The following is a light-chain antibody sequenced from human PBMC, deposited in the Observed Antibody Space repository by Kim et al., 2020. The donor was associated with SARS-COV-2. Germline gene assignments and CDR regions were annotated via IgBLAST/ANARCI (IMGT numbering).Light chain of an antibody. Sequence: DIQMTQSPSSLSASVGDRVTITCQASQDISNYLNWYQQKPGKASKLLFYDASNLVTEVPSMFSGSESGTDFPFTLSSMQPDDIATYYCQQNDNIPAITFGQRTRLESK. J-gene: IGKJ5*01. CDR1: QDISNY. CDR3: QQNDNIPAIT. V-gene: IGKV1-33*01. CDR2: DAS.